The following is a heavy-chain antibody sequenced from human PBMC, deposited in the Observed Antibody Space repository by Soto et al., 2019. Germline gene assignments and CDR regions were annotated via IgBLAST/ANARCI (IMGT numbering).Heavy chain of an antibody. J-gene: IGHJ4*02. CDR3: AKDAERTSGLYYFDY. V-gene: IGHV3-23*01. D-gene: IGHD6-19*01. Sequence: GGSLRRSCAASGFSFSTYAMGWVRQAPGKGLEWVSVMSNTGGNRYYADSVKGRFTISRDNSKNTLFLQMSSLRAEDTAVYYCAKDAERTSGLYYFDYGGQGSLVTVSS. CDR1: GFSFSTYA. CDR2: MSNTGGNR.